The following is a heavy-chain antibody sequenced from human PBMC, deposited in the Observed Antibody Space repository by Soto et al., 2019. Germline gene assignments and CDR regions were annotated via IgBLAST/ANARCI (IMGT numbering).Heavy chain of an antibody. CDR1: NGSITSSGYY. J-gene: IGHJ4*02. CDR2: IYYSGST. V-gene: IGHV4-31*03. CDR3: AREGSD. Sequence: QVQLQESGPGLVKPSQTLSLTCTVSNGSITSSGYYWSWIRQHPGKGLEWIGYIYYSGSTFYNPSLXSXXTISIDTSKNQFSLNLTSVTAADTAVYYCAREGSDWGQGTLVTVSS.